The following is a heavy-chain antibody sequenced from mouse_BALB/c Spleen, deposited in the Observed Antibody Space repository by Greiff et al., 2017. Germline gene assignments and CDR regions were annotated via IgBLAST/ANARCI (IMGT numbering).Heavy chain of an antibody. J-gene: IGHJ2*01. Sequence: QVQLQQSGAELVRPGASVTLSCKASGYTFTDYEMHWVKQTPVHGLEWIGAIDPETGGTAYNQKFKGKATLTADKSSSTAYMELRSLTSEDSAVYYCTRWNTTVVARSFDYWGQGTTLTVSS. CDR3: TRWNTTVVARSFDY. V-gene: IGHV1-15*01. CDR2: IDPETGGT. CDR1: GYTFTDYE. D-gene: IGHD1-1*01.